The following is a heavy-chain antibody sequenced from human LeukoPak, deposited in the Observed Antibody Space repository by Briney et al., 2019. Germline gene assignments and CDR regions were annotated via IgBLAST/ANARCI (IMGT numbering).Heavy chain of an antibody. CDR3: AKDLGCSGGSCYSDAFDI. Sequence: GGSLRLSCVGSGFTFSLYAMNWVRQTPGKGLEWVSGTNGSGGRAHYADSVKGRFTISRDNSKNTLYLQMNSLRAEDTAVYYCAKDLGCSGGSCYSDAFDIWGQGTMVTVSS. J-gene: IGHJ3*02. CDR1: GFTFSLYA. V-gene: IGHV3-23*01. CDR2: TNGSGGRA. D-gene: IGHD2-15*01.